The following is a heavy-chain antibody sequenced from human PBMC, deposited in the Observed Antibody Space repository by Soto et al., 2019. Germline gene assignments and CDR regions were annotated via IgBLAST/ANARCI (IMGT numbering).Heavy chain of an antibody. CDR1: GFSFGSYE. CDR2: MSHDGSKK. CDR3: ARAPSSTLINYYGMDV. J-gene: IGHJ6*02. Sequence: PGGSLSLSCETSGFSFGSYEMNWVRQAPGKGPEWVAFMSHDGSKKSYVDSVMVRFVVSRENAKNSLYLQMNSLRAGDTAVYYCARAPSSTLINYYGMDVWGQGTTVTVSS. V-gene: IGHV3-30*03. D-gene: IGHD2-2*01.